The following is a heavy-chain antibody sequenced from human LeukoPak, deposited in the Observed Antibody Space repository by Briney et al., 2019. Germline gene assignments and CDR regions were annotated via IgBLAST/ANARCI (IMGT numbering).Heavy chain of an antibody. J-gene: IGHJ6*03. CDR3: TKHTSTWWYRRASMNV. CDR2: ISGSGDTT. Sequence: GGSLRLSCTASGVTISSCTKCWGRQAPGGGLEWVSAISGSGDTTFHADSVKGRFTTSRDNSKNTLSLQMSCLRFEDSAGYCSTKHTSTWWYRRASMNVWGTGTTVTVSS. D-gene: IGHD2-15*01. V-gene: IGHV3-23*01. CDR1: GVTISSCT.